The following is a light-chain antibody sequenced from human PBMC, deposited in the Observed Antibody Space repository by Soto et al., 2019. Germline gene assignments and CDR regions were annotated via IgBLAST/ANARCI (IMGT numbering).Light chain of an antibody. CDR3: LQYNGFTRT. CDR1: QNIGRY. V-gene: IGKV1-5*03. CDR2: AAS. J-gene: IGKJ1*01. Sequence: IQMTQSPSTLSASIGDRVIITCRASQNIGRYLAWYQQKPGEAPKFLIYAASSLERGVPSRFSGGRSETEFTLTISGLQPDDFATYYCLQYNGFTRTFGQGTKV.